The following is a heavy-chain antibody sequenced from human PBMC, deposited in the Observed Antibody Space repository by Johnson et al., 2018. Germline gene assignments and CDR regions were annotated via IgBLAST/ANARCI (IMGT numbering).Heavy chain of an antibody. J-gene: IGHJ3*02. D-gene: IGHD3-22*01. CDR2: IGTAGDT. Sequence: EVQLVESGGGLIQPGGSLRLSCAASGFTFSNYDMHWVRQTTGKSLEWVSAIGTAGDTHYPASVKGRFTISRENAKNSLYLQMNSLRVADTAVYYCASGYYYDSMGCYSRGAFDIWGQGTVVTVSS. CDR1: GFTFSNYD. V-gene: IGHV3-13*01. CDR3: ASGYYYDSMGCYSRGAFDI.